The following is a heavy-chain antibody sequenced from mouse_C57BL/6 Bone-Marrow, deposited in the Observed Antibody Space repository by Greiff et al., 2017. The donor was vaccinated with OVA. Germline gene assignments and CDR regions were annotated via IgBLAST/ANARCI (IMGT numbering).Heavy chain of an antibody. CDR2: ISGGGGNT. J-gene: IGHJ2*01. V-gene: IGHV5-9*01. CDR1: GFTFSSYT. Sequence: EVHLVESGGGLVKPGGSLKLSCAASGFTFSSYTMSWVRQTPEKRLEWVATISGGGGNTYYPDSVKGRFTISRDNAKNTLYLQMSSLRSEDTALYYCARRIYDALDYWGQGTTLTVSS. CDR3: ARRIYDALDY. D-gene: IGHD2-3*01.